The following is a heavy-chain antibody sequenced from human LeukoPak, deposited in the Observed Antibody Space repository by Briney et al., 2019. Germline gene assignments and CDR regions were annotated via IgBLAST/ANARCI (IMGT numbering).Heavy chain of an antibody. J-gene: IGHJ5*02. CDR2: INYGGHT. CDR1: GGSMRSHSFY. Sequence: SETLSLTCTVPGGSMRSHSFYWGWIRQSPGKGLEWIANINYGGHTYYNPSVKSRVTLSVDVSKNRFSLNLTSVTAADTALYFCARTHFDSLGWFDPWGQGIQVIVSS. CDR3: ARTHFDSLGWFDP. V-gene: IGHV4-39*07. D-gene: IGHD3-9*01.